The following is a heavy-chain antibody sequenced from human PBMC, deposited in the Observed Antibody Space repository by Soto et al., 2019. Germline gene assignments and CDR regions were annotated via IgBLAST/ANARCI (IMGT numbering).Heavy chain of an antibody. Sequence: SETLSLTCDVYGGSISSGFYSWSWIRQPPGKGLEWIGYIYHSGSTYYNPSLKSRVTISVDRSKNQFSLKLSSVTAADTAVYYCARVPGPWGQGTLVTVS. J-gene: IGHJ5*02. V-gene: IGHV4-30-2*01. CDR1: GGSISSGFYS. CDR2: IYHSGST. CDR3: ARVPGP.